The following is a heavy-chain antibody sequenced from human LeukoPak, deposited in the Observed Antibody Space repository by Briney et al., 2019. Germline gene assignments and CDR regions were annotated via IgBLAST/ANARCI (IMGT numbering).Heavy chain of an antibody. V-gene: IGHV3-23*01. D-gene: IGHD3-22*01. CDR2: ISGSGGST. J-gene: IGHJ4*02. CDR3: AKGPRNVYYYDSSGYYPY. Sequence: GGSLRLSCAASGFTFSSYAMSWVRQAPGKGLERVSAISGSGGSTYYADSVKGRFTISRDNSKNTLYLQMNSLRAEDTAVYYCAKGPRNVYYYDSSGYYPYWGQGTLVTVSS. CDR1: GFTFSSYA.